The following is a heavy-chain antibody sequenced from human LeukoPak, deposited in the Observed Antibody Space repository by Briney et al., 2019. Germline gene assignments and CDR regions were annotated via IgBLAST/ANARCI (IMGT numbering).Heavy chain of an antibody. CDR1: GFTLSSYS. Sequence: GGSLRLSCAASGFTLSSYSMNWVRQAPGKGLEWVSSITSGGTYIYYADSVKGRFTISRDNAKNSLYLQMNSLRAEDTAVYYCATITSGSDAFDIWGQGTMVTVSS. CDR3: ATITSGSDAFDI. D-gene: IGHD3-3*01. J-gene: IGHJ3*02. V-gene: IGHV3-21*01. CDR2: ITSGGTYI.